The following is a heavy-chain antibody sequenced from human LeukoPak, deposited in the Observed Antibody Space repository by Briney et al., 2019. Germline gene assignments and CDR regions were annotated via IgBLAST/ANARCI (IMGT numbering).Heavy chain of an antibody. CDR1: GCTFSSYW. J-gene: IGHJ6*03. CDR3: AAAPHSYYYYYMDV. V-gene: IGHV3-7*01. Sequence: GGSLRLSCAASGCTFSSYWMSWVSHALGKGQDWVANIKQDGSEQYYVDSVKGRFTISRDNAKNSLYLQMNSLRAEDTAVYYCAAAPHSYYYYYMDVWGKGTTVTVSS. D-gene: IGHD6-6*01. CDR2: IKQDGSEQ.